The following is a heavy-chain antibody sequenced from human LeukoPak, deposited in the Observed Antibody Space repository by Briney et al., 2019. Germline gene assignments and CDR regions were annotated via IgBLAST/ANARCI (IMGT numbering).Heavy chain of an antibody. J-gene: IGHJ4*02. CDR2: ISGSGGST. V-gene: IGHV3-23*01. CDR3: AKAHGGSYHSGID. D-gene: IGHD1-26*01. CDR1: GFTFSSYA. Sequence: GGSLRLSCAASGFTFSSYAMNWVRQAPGKGLEWVSGISGSGGSTYYADSVKGRFSISRDNSKNTLYLQMNSLRAEDTAVYYCAKAHGGSYHSGIDWGQGTLVTVPS.